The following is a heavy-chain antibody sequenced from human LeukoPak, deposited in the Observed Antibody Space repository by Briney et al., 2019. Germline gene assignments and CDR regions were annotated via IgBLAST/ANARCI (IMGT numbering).Heavy chain of an antibody. D-gene: IGHD1-26*01. J-gene: IGHJ6*02. Sequence: SETLSLTCTVSGGSVSSGSYYWSWIRRPPGKGLEWIGYIYYNGNTNYSPSPKSRVTMSVDTSKNLFSLKVSSVTAADTAVYYCARGRSNYYGMDVWGQGTTVTVSS. CDR2: IYYNGNT. CDR1: GGSVSSGSYY. CDR3: ARGRSNYYGMDV. V-gene: IGHV4-61*01.